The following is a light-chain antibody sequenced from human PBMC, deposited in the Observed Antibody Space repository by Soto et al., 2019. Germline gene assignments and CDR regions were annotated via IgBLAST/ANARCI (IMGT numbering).Light chain of an antibody. CDR2: GNN. CDR3: AAGDDSLNXLYV. J-gene: IGLJ1*01. V-gene: IGLV1-44*01. CDR1: SSNIGSNT. Sequence: QSFLTQPPSASGTPGQRVTISCSGSSSNIGSNTVKWYQQLPVTAPKLLIYGNNQRPSGVPDRFSGSKSGTSASLAIIGLQSEDEADYYCAAGDDSLNXLYVVGTGTKVXV.